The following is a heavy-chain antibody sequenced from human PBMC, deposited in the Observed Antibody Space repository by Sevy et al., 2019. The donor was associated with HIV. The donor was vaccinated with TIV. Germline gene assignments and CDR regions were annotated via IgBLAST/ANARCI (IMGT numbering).Heavy chain of an antibody. Sequence: GGSLRLSCAGYGFSFSGSDMHWVRQPTGKGLEWISSIGTLGDTFYADSVKGRFTILRDNAKSSLYLEMSSLRAGDTALYYCVRGLQTHCDRTACPLDHWGQGTLVTVSS. CDR3: VRGLQTHCDRTACPLDH. V-gene: IGHV3-13*01. J-gene: IGHJ5*02. CDR2: IGTLGDT. CDR1: GFSFSGSD. D-gene: IGHD2-21*01.